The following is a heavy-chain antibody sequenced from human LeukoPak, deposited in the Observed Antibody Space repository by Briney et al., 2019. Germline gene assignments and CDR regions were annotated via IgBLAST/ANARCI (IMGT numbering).Heavy chain of an antibody. J-gene: IGHJ4*02. V-gene: IGHV3-48*02. Sequence: GGSLRLSCAASGFPFSGYVLSWVRQAPGKGLEWIAYINHNGEAIYYPDFVKGRFIISRDNVKNSLFLQMNDLRDEDTAIYYCARDYDWAFDFRGQGTRVTVSS. CDR1: GFPFSGYV. CDR2: INHNGEAI. CDR3: ARDYDWAFDF. D-gene: IGHD3-9*01.